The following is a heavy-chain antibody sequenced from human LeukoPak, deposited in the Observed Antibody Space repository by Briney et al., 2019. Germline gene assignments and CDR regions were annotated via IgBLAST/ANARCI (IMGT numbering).Heavy chain of an antibody. V-gene: IGHV3-7*01. CDR1: GFTFSDYW. CDR2: IKQGGTDK. D-gene: IGHD1-26*01. J-gene: IGHJ4*02. CDR3: ATPRSDY. Sequence: PGGSLRLSCAASGFTFSDYWMTWVRQAPGKGLEWVANIKQGGTDKHYADSVKGRFTISRDNSKNSLYLQMNSLRVEDTAVYYCATPRSDYWGQGTLVTVSS.